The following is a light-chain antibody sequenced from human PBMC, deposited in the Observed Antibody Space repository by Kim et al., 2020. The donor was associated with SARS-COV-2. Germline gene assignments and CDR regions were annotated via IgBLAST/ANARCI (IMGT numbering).Light chain of an antibody. J-gene: IGKJ1*01. CDR3: QKCDSAPWT. CDR1: QDISNY. V-gene: IGKV1-27*01. CDR2: AAS. Sequence: GDRVTITCRASQDISNYLAWFQLKPGKAPKLLIYAASALQPGVPSRFSGSGSGTDFTLTVPSLQPADVATYYCQKCDSAPWTFGQGTKV.